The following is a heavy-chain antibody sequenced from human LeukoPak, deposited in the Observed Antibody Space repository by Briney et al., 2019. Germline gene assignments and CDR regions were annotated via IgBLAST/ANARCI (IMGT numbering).Heavy chain of an antibody. J-gene: IGHJ4*02. V-gene: IGHV3-7*01. CDR3: ASVYYGYYFDY. CDR1: GFTFSSYW. CDR2: IKQDGSEK. D-gene: IGHD3-10*01. Sequence: PGGSLRLSCAASGFTFSSYWMSWVRQAPGKGLEWVANIKQDGSEKYYVDSVKGRFTISRDNAKNSLYLQMNSLRAEDTAVYYCASVYYGYYFDYWRQGTLVTVSS.